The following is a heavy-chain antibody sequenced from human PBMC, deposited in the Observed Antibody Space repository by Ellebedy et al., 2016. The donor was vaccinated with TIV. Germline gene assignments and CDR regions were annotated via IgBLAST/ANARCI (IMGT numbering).Heavy chain of an antibody. CDR3: ARDLTGYSMDY. J-gene: IGHJ4*02. CDR2: INAGSTAI. Sequence: GESLKISXVASGFSFNKYAMDWVRQAPGKGLEWISYINAGSTAIYYADSVKGRFTISRDDAKNSLYLQMNSLRAEDTAVYYCARDLTGYSMDYWGQGTLVTVSS. CDR1: GFSFNKYA. D-gene: IGHD3-9*01. V-gene: IGHV3-48*04.